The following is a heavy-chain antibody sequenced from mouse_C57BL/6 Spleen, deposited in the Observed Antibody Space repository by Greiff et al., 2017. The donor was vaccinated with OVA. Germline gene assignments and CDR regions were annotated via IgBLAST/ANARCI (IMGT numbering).Heavy chain of an antibody. V-gene: IGHV1-39*01. CDR1: GYSFTDYN. D-gene: IGHD2-3*01. CDR3: ARSKDGPWYCDV. J-gene: IGHJ1*03. CDR2: ITPNYGTT. Sequence: VQLQQSGPALVKPGASVKISCKASGYSFTDYNMNWVKQSNGKSLEWLGVITPNYGTTSYNQKFKVKTTLTVDQSSSTAYMQLNSLTSEYSAVYYCARSKDGPWYCDVWGTGTTVTVSS.